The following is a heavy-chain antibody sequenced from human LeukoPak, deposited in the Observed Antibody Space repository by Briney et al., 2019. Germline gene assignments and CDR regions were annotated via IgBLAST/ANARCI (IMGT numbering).Heavy chain of an antibody. J-gene: IGHJ1*01. D-gene: IGHD3-22*01. V-gene: IGHV3-23*01. CDR2: LSGGGGST. CDR1: GFTFSDYY. Sequence: PGGSLRLSCAASGFTFSDYYMSWIRQAPGKGLEWVSALSGGGGSTYYADSVKGRFTISRDNSKNTLYLQMNSLKTEDTAVYYCTAPSYYYDSSGYYEHWGQGTLVTVSS. CDR3: TAPSYYYDSSGYYEH.